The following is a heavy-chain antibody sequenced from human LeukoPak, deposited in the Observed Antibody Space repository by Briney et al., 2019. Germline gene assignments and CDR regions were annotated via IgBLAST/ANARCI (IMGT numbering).Heavy chain of an antibody. CDR2: ISYDGSNK. CDR1: GFTFSSYA. V-gene: IGHV3-30*04. CDR3: ARGPVRYCSGGSCPNYYYGMDV. D-gene: IGHD2-15*01. Sequence: GGSLRLSCAASGFTFSSYAMHWVRQAPGKGLAGVAVISYDGSNKYYADSVKGRFTISRDNSKNTLYLQMNRLRAEDTAVYYCARGPVRYCSGGSCPNYYYGMDVWGQGTTATVSS. J-gene: IGHJ6*02.